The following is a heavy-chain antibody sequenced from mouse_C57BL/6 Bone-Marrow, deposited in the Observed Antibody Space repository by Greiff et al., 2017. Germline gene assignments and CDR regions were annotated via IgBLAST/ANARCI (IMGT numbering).Heavy chain of an antibody. V-gene: IGHV2-4*01. CDR1: GFSLTSYG. CDR2: IWSGGST. Sequence: QVQLKESGPGLVQPSQSLSITCTVSGFSLTSYGVHWVRQPPGKGLEWLGVIWSGGSTDYNAAFISRLSISKDNSKSQVFFKMNSLQADDTAIYYCAKNRKYYYRNAMDYWGRGTSVTVSS. CDR3: AKNRKYYYRNAMDY. J-gene: IGHJ4*01. D-gene: IGHD2-14*01.